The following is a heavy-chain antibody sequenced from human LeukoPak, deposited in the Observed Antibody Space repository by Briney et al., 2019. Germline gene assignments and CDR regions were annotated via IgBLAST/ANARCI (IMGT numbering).Heavy chain of an antibody. D-gene: IGHD5-12*01. J-gene: IGHJ2*01. Sequence: PSETLSLTCTVSGGSISSGDYYWSWIRQPPGKGLEWIVYIYYSGSTYYNPSLKSRVTMSVDTSKNQFSLKLSSVTAADTAVYYCAREIEWLSSIRYFDLWGRGSLVTVSS. CDR1: GGSISSGDYY. CDR3: AREIEWLSSIRYFDL. V-gene: IGHV4-30-4*08. CDR2: IYYSGST.